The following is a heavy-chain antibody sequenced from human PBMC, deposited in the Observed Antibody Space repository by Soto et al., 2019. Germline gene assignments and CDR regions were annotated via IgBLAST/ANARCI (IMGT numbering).Heavy chain of an antibody. D-gene: IGHD6-19*01. V-gene: IGHV4-38-2*01. J-gene: IGHJ4*02. CDR1: GYSISSGYY. Sequence: PSETLSLTCAVSGYSISSGYYWGWIRQPPGEGLEWIGCMSHSGRTYNNPSLKSRVTISRDTSKNQFSLLLTSVTAADTAVYFCAGYTDGWTNDYWGQGTLVTVPQ. CDR2: MSHSGRT. CDR3: AGYTDGWTNDY.